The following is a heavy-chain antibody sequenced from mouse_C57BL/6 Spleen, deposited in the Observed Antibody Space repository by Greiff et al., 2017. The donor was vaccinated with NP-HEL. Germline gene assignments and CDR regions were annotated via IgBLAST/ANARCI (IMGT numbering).Heavy chain of an antibody. CDR1: GFTFSDYY. D-gene: IGHD1-1*01. CDR3: ARHDYYYGSSYRWYFDV. V-gene: IGHV5-12*01. Sequence: EVKVVESGGGLVQPGGSLKLSCAASGFTFSDYYMYWVRQTPEKRLEWVAYISNGGGSTYYPDTVKGRFTISRDNAKNTLYLQMSRLKSEDTAMYYCARHDYYYGSSYRWYFDVWGTGTTVTVSS. CDR2: ISNGGGST. J-gene: IGHJ1*03.